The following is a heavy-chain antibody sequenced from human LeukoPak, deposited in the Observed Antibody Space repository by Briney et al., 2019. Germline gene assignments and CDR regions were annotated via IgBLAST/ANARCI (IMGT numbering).Heavy chain of an antibody. J-gene: IGHJ5*01. V-gene: IGHV4-34*01. CDR1: GGSFSGYY. D-gene: IGHD6-13*01. CDR3: ARGQYSSSWYSLNWFDS. Sequence: SETLSLTCAVYGGSFSGYYWSWIRQPPEKGLEWIGEINHSGSTNYNPSLKSRVTISVDTSKNQFSLKLSSVTAADTAVYYCARGQYSSSWYSLNWFDSWGQGTLVTVSS. CDR2: INHSGST.